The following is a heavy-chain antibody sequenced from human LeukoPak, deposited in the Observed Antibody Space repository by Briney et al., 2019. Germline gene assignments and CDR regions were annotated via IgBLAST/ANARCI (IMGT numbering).Heavy chain of an antibody. Sequence: QPGGSLRLSCAASGFTFSDHHMNWVRQAPGKGLEWVSYISSSSSTIYYADSVKGRFTISRDNGKNSLYLQMNSLRAEDTAVYYCASQLGDASDIWGQGTMVTVSS. CDR3: ASQLGDASDI. D-gene: IGHD6-13*01. J-gene: IGHJ3*02. CDR2: ISSSSSTI. V-gene: IGHV3-48*01. CDR1: GFTFSDHH.